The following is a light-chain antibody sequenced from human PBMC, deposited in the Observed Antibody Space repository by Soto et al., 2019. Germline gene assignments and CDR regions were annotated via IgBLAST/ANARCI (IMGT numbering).Light chain of an antibody. CDR1: SSNIGSDY. Sequence: QSVLTQSPSASGTPGQRITISCSGSSSNIGSDYVYWYQKVPGTAPKLLIYSNNLRPSGVPDRFSGSKSGTSASLAISGLRSEDEADYYCAAWDDSLSAWVFGGGTKLTVL. CDR3: AAWDDSLSAWV. CDR2: SNN. V-gene: IGLV1-47*02. J-gene: IGLJ3*02.